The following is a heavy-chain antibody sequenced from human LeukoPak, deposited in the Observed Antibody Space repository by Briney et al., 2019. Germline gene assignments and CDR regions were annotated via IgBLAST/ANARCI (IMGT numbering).Heavy chain of an antibody. D-gene: IGHD6-19*01. V-gene: IGHV3-23*01. J-gene: IGHJ4*02. Sequence: GGSLRLSCAASGFTFSSYAMSWVRQAPGRGLEWVSAISGSGGSTYYADSVKGRFTISRDNSKNTLYLQMNSLRAEDTAVYYCARAGIAVAKYDYWGQGTLVTVSS. CDR3: ARAGIAVAKYDY. CDR2: ISGSGGST. CDR1: GFTFSSYA.